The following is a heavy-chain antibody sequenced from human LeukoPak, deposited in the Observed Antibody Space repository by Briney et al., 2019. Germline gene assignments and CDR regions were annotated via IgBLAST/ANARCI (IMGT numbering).Heavy chain of an antibody. J-gene: IGHJ4*02. V-gene: IGHV3-23*01. Sequence: GGSLRLSCAASGFTFSNYAMSWVRQAPGKGREWGSGISGTSGTINYAAPVKGRFTSSRDNSKNTLYLKMISLRLDDMAVYYCAKRLGAPRAFDYWGQGTLVTVSS. CDR2: ISGTSGTI. D-gene: IGHD6-19*01. CDR3: AKRLGAPRAFDY. CDR1: GFTFSNYA.